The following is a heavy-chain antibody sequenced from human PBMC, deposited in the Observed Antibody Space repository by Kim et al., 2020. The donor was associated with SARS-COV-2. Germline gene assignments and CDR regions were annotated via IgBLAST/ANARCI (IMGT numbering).Heavy chain of an antibody. CDR3: AIAPRIAAVEWFYYYYGMDV. Sequence: GGSLRLSCAASGFTVSSNYMSWVRQAPGKGLEWVSVIYSGGSTYYADSVKGRFTISRDNSKNTLYLQMNSLRAEDTAVYYCAIAPRIAAVEWFYYYYGMDVWGQEATVTVS. V-gene: IGHV3-53*01. D-gene: IGHD6-13*01. CDR2: IYSGGST. J-gene: IGHJ6*02. CDR1: GFTVSSNY.